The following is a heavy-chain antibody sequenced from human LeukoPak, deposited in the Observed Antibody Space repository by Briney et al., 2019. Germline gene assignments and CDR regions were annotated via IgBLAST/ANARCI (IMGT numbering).Heavy chain of an antibody. CDR3: ARDPGLAVTGTTGYFDY. Sequence: GGSLRLSWADSGFTFSSYAMHWVRQAPGKGLEWVAVISYDGSNKYYADSVRGRFTISRDNSKNTLYLQMNSLRAEDTAVYYCARDPGLAVTGTTGYFDYWGQGTLVTVSS. V-gene: IGHV3-30*01. D-gene: IGHD1-1*01. J-gene: IGHJ4*02. CDR2: ISYDGSNK. CDR1: GFTFSSYA.